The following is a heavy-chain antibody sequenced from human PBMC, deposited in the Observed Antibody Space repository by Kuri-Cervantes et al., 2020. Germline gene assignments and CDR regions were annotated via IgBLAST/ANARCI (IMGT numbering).Heavy chain of an antibody. V-gene: IGHV1-18*04. Sequence: ASVKVSCKASGYTFTGYYMHWVRQAPGQGLEWMGWINAYNGNTNYAQKLQGRVTMTTDTSTSTAYMELRSLRSDDTAVYYCARLSGSDAFDIWGQGTMVTVSS. J-gene: IGHJ3*02. CDR3: ARLSGSDAFDI. D-gene: IGHD1-26*01. CDR1: GYTFTGYY. CDR2: INAYNGNT.